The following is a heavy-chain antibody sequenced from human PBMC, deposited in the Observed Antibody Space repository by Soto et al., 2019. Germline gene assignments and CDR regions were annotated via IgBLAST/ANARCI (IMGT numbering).Heavy chain of an antibody. CDR2: ISTFNSHT. V-gene: IGHV1-18*01. J-gene: IGHJ4*02. CDR3: AKREWSSWTPFAY. CDR1: GYTFTSYA. D-gene: IGHD6-13*01. Sequence: TSAKLCCKAPGYTFTSYASCWVRQAPGQGLEWMGWISTFNSHTDYAQKVRGRVAMTTDNSKNTLYLQMNSLRAEDTAVYYCAKREWSSWTPFAYWRQRTLVTGTS.